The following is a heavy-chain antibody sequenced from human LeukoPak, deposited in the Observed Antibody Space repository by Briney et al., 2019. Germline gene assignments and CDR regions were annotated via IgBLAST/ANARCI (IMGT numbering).Heavy chain of an antibody. CDR2: IKRETDGGTI. CDR1: GFTLNNAW. V-gene: IGHV3-15*01. D-gene: IGHD3-22*01. CDR3: TTDRYYDNSELQFQH. J-gene: IGHJ1*01. Sequence: GGSLRLSCAASGFTLNNAWMSWVRQAPGKGLEWLGRIKRETDGGTINYAAPVKGRFTISRDDSRNTLYLQMDSLKIEDTAVYYCTTDRYYDNSELQFQHWGQGTLVTVSS.